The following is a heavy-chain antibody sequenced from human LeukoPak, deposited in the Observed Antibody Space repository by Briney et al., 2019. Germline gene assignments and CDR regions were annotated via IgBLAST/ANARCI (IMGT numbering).Heavy chain of an antibody. CDR3: ARAGYSYGTGYYFDY. V-gene: IGHV4-59*01. Sequence: PSETLSLTCTVSGGSISSYYWSWIRLPPGKGLEWIGYIYYTGATYYNPSIKSRVTISLDTSKNQFSLKLSSVTAADAAVYYCARAGYSYGTGYYFDYWGQGALVTVSS. CDR1: GGSISSYY. CDR2: IYYTGAT. D-gene: IGHD5-18*01. J-gene: IGHJ4*02.